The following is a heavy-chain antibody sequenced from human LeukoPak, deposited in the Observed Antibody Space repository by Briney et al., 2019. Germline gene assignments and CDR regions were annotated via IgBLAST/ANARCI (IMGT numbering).Heavy chain of an antibody. CDR1: GYTFTSYG. Sequence: GASVKVSCKASGYTFTSYGISWVRQAPGQGLEWMGWISSYNGNTNYAQKLQGRVAMTTDTSTSTAYMELRSLRSDDTAVYYCAGVQYSSSWYSWFDPWGQGTLVTASS. CDR3: AGVQYSSSWYSWFDP. D-gene: IGHD6-13*01. J-gene: IGHJ5*02. V-gene: IGHV1-18*01. CDR2: ISSYNGNT.